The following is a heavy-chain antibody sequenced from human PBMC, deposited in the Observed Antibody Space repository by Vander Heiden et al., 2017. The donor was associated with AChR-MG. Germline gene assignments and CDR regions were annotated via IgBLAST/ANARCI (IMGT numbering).Heavy chain of an antibody. V-gene: IGHV3-33*01. Sequence: QVQLVESGGGVVQPGRSLRLSCAASGFTFSSYGMHWVRQAPGKGLEWVAVIWYDGSNKYYADSVKGRFTISRDNSKNTLYLQMNSLRAEDTAVDYCARDQVTYYYMDVWGKGTTVTVSS. CDR3: ARDQVTYYYMDV. CDR1: GFTFSSYG. CDR2: IWYDGSNK. D-gene: IGHD4-4*01. J-gene: IGHJ6*03.